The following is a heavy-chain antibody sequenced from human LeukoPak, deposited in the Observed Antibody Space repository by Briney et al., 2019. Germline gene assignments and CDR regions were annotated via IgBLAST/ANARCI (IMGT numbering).Heavy chain of an antibody. CDR3: ARGAAVAALYWYFDL. V-gene: IGHV4-34*01. Sequence: SETLSLTCAVYGGSFSGYYWSWIRQPPGQGLEWIGEINHSGSTNYNPSLKSRVTISVDTSKNQFSLKLSSVTAAATAVYYCARGAAVAALYWYFDLWGRGTLVTVSS. CDR1: GGSFSGYY. J-gene: IGHJ2*01. CDR2: INHSGST. D-gene: IGHD6-19*01.